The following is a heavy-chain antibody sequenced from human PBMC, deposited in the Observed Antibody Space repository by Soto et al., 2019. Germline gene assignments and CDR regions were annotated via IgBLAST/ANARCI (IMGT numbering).Heavy chain of an antibody. D-gene: IGHD1-7*01. V-gene: IGHV4-39*01. J-gene: IGHJ3*02. CDR1: GGSISSSSYY. CDR3: ASGTGTRDDAFDI. Sequence: QLQLQESGPGLVKPSETLSLTCTVSGGSISSSSYYWGWIRQPPGKGLEWIGSIYYSGSTYYNPSLKSRVTISVDTSKNQFSLKLSSVTAADTAVYYCASGTGTRDDAFDIWGQGTMVTVSS. CDR2: IYYSGST.